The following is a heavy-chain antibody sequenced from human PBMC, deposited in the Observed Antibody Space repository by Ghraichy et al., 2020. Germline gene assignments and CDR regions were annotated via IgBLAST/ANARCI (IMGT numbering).Heavy chain of an antibody. CDR3: ARAVSRYYGMDV. J-gene: IGHJ6*02. V-gene: IGHV3-53*01. CDR2: IYSGGST. CDR1: GFTVSSNY. Sequence: GGSLRLSCAASGFTVSSNYMSWVRQAPGKGLEWVSVIYSGGSTYYADSVKGRFTISRDNSKNTLYLQMNSLRAEDTAVYYCARAVSRYYGMDVWGQGTTVTVSS.